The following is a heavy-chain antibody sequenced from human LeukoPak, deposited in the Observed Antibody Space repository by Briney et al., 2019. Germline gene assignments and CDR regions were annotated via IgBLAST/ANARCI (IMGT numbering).Heavy chain of an antibody. Sequence: GGSLRLSRAASGFTVSSNYLSWVRQAPGKGLEWVSVIDSDGSTYYADAVKGRFIISRDNSKNTLYLRMNSLRAEDTAVYYCAKRPLRFGESLFDYWGQGTLLTVSS. CDR2: IDSDGST. V-gene: IGHV3-66*04. D-gene: IGHD3-10*01. J-gene: IGHJ4*02. CDR3: AKRPLRFGESLFDY. CDR1: GFTVSSNY.